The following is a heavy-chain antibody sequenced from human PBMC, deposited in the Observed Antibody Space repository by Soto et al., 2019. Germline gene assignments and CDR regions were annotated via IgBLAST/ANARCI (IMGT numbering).Heavy chain of an antibody. J-gene: IGHJ5*02. D-gene: IGHD2-2*01. CDR3: ARVVPGAEAWFGP. CDR1: GYTFSNYG. Sequence: QVQLVQSGGEVKRPGASVKVSCKTSGYTFSNYGITWVRQAPGQPLDWLGWISLYSDGTNYAQKFQGRASMTTDTSTTTAYMELRSLRSDDTAVYYCARVVPGAEAWFGPWGQGTLVTVSS. V-gene: IGHV1-18*01. CDR2: ISLYSDGT.